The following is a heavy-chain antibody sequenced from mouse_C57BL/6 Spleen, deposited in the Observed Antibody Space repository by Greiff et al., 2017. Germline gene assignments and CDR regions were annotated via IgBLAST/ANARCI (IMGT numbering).Heavy chain of an antibody. Sequence: EVQVVESGGDLVKPGGSLKLSCAASGFTFSSYGMSWVRQTPYKGLEWVATISSGGSYTYYPDSVKGRFTISRDNAKNTLYLQMMSLQSEDTAMYYCARESCYCSSFAYWGQGTLVTGSA. CDR1: GFTFSSYG. D-gene: IGHD1-1*01. V-gene: IGHV5-6*01. CDR2: ISSGGSYT. J-gene: IGHJ3*01. CDR3: ARESCYCSSFAY.